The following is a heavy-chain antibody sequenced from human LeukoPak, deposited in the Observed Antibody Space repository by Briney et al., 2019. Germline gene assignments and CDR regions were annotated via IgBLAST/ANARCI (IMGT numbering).Heavy chain of an antibody. V-gene: IGHV3-30-3*01. D-gene: IGHD6-19*01. CDR1: GFTFSSYA. CDR3: ARDRSWMVPFGY. CDR2: ISYDGSNK. J-gene: IGHJ4*02. Sequence: GGSLRLSCAASGFTFSSYAMHWVRQAPGKGLEWVAVISYDGSNKYYADSVKGRFTISRDNSKNTLYLQMNSLRAEDTAVYYCARDRSWMVPFGYWGQGTLVTVSS.